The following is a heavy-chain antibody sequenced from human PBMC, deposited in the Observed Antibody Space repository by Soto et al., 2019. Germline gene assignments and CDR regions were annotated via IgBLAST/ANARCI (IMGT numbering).Heavy chain of an antibody. J-gene: IGHJ2*01. CDR1: GFTFSSYA. D-gene: IGHD3-10*01. CDR3: AKIGDPTYGNWYFDL. Sequence: EVQLLESGGDLVQPGGSLRLSCAASGFTFSSYAMSWVRQDPRKGLGWVSTVDRSGSNTYYTDSVKGRFTISRDNSKNTLFLQTNSLTAEDTAVYCCAKIGDPTYGNWYFDLWGRGTLITVSS. CDR2: VDRSGSNT. V-gene: IGHV3-23*01.